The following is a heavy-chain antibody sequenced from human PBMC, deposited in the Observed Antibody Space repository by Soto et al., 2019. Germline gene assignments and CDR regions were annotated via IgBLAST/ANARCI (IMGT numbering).Heavy chain of an antibody. CDR1: GGSFSGYY. Sequence: SETLSLTCAVYGGSFSGYYWSWIRQPPGKGLEWIGEINHSGSTNYNPSLKSRVTISVDPSKNQFSLKLSSVTAADTAVYYCARGPILRFLESLLPVDYGMDVWGQGTKGTVS. V-gene: IGHV4-34*01. CDR2: INHSGST. CDR3: ARGPILRFLESLLPVDYGMDV. J-gene: IGHJ6*02. D-gene: IGHD3-3*01.